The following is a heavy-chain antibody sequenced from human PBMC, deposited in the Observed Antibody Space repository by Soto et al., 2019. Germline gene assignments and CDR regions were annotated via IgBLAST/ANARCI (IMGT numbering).Heavy chain of an antibody. CDR2: ISYDGSNK. V-gene: IGHV3-30-3*01. Sequence: QVQLVESGGGVVQPGRSLRLSCAASGFTFSSYAMHWVRQAPGKGLEWVAVISYDGSNKYYADSVKGRFTISRDNSKNTLYVQMNRLRAEDTAVYYCASTREGSYYSFDYWGQGTLVTVSS. D-gene: IGHD3-10*01. CDR3: ASTREGSYYSFDY. CDR1: GFTFSSYA. J-gene: IGHJ4*02.